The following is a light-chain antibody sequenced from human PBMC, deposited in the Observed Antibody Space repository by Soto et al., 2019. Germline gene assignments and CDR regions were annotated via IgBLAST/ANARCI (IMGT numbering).Light chain of an antibody. Sequence: DIQMTQSPSTLSGSVGDRVTITCRASQTISNWLAWYQQKPGKAPKLLIYKASTLKSGVPSRFSGSGSGTELTLTISSLQPDDFATYYCQHYNSYSEAFGQGTKVDIK. V-gene: IGKV1-5*03. CDR2: KAS. J-gene: IGKJ1*01. CDR3: QHYNSYSEA. CDR1: QTISNW.